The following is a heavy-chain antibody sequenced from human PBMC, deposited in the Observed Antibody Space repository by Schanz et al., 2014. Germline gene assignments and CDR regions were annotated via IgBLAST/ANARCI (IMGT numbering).Heavy chain of an antibody. D-gene: IGHD3-22*01. CDR1: GGTFSSYS. J-gene: IGHJ4*02. V-gene: IGHV1-46*03. Sequence: QVQLVQSGAEVKKPGSSMKVSCKASGGTFSSYSISWVRQAPGQGLEWMGIINPSGGGTSYALRFQDRVTVTRDTSRSTVYMELSSLRSEDTAVYYCAGAFDSSGYYFDYWGQGTLVTVSS. CDR3: AGAFDSSGYYFDY. CDR2: INPSGGGT.